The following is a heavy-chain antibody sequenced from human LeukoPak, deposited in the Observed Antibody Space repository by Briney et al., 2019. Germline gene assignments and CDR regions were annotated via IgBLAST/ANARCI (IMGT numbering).Heavy chain of an antibody. Sequence: ASVKVSCKASGYTFTSYYMHWVRQAPGQGLEWMGMINPSGGSTSYAQKFQGRVTMTRDMSTSTVYMELSSLRSEDTAVYYCAREDASGYDSLDYWGQGTLVTVSS. D-gene: IGHD5-12*01. CDR1: GYTFTSYY. CDR3: AREDASGYDSLDY. CDR2: INPSGGST. V-gene: IGHV1-46*01. J-gene: IGHJ4*02.